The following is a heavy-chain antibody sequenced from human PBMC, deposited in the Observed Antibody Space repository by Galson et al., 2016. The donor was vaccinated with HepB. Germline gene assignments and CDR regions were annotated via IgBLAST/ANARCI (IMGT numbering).Heavy chain of an antibody. CDR3: ARLDIAAAGSYYNYGMDV. D-gene: IGHD6-13*01. CDR1: GGSVSRSSYY. Sequence: SETLSLTCTVSGGSVSRSSYYWGWLRQPPGNGLEWIGSIYYSGDTYYNPSLRSPVTISVDTSKSQFSLKLTSVTAADTAVYYCARLDIAAAGSYYNYGMDVWGQGTTVTVSS. V-gene: IGHV4-39*01. CDR2: IYYSGDT. J-gene: IGHJ6*02.